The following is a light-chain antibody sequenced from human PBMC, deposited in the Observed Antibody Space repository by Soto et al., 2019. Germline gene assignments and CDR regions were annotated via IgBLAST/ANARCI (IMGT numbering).Light chain of an antibody. J-gene: IGKJ1*01. CDR2: NAS. CDR3: QHYRSDSGA. V-gene: IGKV1-5*03. Sequence: DILMTQSPSTLSGSVGDRVTITCRASQTVSSWLAWYQQKPGQAPTLLIYNASTLKSGVPSRFSGSGSGTEVTLTISSRLAADFATYYCQHYRSDSGAFGQGTQVELK. CDR1: QTVSSW.